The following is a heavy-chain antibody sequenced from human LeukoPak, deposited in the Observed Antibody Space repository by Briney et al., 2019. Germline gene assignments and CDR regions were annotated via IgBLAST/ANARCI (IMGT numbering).Heavy chain of an antibody. CDR3: ASRTMYSGTGVESQDY. V-gene: IGHV1-2*02. J-gene: IGHJ4*02. Sequence: EASVKLSCKASGYTFTGYYMHWVRQAPGQGLEWMGWINPNSGGTNYAQKFQGRVTMTRDTSISTAYMELSRLRSDDTAVYYCASRTMYSGTGVESQDYWGQGTLVTVSS. D-gene: IGHD6-13*01. CDR1: GYTFTGYY. CDR2: INPNSGGT.